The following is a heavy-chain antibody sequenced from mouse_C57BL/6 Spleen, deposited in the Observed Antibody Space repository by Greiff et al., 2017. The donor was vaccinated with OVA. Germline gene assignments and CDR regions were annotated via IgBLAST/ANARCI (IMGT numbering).Heavy chain of an antibody. Sequence: QVHVKQSGAELAKPGASVKLSCKASGYTFTSYWMHWVKQRPGQGLEWIGYINPSSGYTKYNQKFKDKATLTADKSSSTAYMQLSSLTYEDSAVYYCARGENWDPFFDYWGQGTTLTVSS. CDR3: ARGENWDPFFDY. J-gene: IGHJ2*01. CDR2: INPSSGYT. D-gene: IGHD4-1*01. V-gene: IGHV1-7*01. CDR1: GYTFTSYW.